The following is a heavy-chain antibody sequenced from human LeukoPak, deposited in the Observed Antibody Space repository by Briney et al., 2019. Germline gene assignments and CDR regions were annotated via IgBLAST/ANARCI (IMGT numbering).Heavy chain of an antibody. V-gene: IGHV1-18*01. CDR2: ISAYNGNT. Sequence: ASVKVSCKASGYTFTSYGISWVRQAPGQGLEWMGWISAYNGNTNYAQKLQGRVTMTTDTSTSTAYMELRSLSSDDTAVYYCARDVPTIFGVVTTFNFDYWGQGTLVTVSS. D-gene: IGHD3-3*01. CDR3: ARDVPTIFGVVTTFNFDY. CDR1: GYTFTSYG. J-gene: IGHJ4*02.